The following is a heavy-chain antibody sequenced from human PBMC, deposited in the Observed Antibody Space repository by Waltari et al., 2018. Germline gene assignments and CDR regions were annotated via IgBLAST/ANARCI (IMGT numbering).Heavy chain of an antibody. Sequence: EVQLVESGGGLVQPGGSLRLSCAASGFSVRGKHVTWVRRAPGNGLEWVSIIYTGGSTDYADSVKGRFTISRANSRNTVYLQMNSLRVEDTAVYYCAREGDLGAMAGYFFDYWGQGALVTVSS. CDR1: GFSVRGKH. CDR3: AREGDLGAMAGYFFDY. D-gene: IGHD5-18*01. V-gene: IGHV3-66*02. J-gene: IGHJ4*02. CDR2: IYTGGST.